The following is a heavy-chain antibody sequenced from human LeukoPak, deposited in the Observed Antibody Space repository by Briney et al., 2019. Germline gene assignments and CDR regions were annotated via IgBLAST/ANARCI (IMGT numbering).Heavy chain of an antibody. CDR3: GAAAGPPRSYYYYYGMDV. D-gene: IGHD6-13*01. Sequence: SETLSLTCAVYGGSFSGYYWSWIRQPPGKGLECIGEINHSGSTNYNPSLKSRVTISVDTSKNQFSLKLSSVTAADTAVYYCGAAAGPPRSYYYYYGMDVWGQGTTVTVSS. J-gene: IGHJ6*02. CDR2: INHSGST. V-gene: IGHV4-34*01. CDR1: GGSFSGYY.